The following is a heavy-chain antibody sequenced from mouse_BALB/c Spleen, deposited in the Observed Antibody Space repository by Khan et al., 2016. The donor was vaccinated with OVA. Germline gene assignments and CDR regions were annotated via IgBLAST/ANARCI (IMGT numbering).Heavy chain of an antibody. CDR2: ISTHYGDA. J-gene: IGHJ3*01. D-gene: IGHD1-1*02. Sequence: QVQLQQSGAELVRPGVSVKISCKGSGYTFTDYAMHWVKQSHAKSLEWIGVISTHYGDASYNQKFKGKATMTVDKSSSTAYMELARLTSEDSAIYYWARGGGEYRFAYWGQGTLVTVSA. CDR1: GYTFTDYA. CDR3: ARGGGEYRFAY. V-gene: IGHV1S137*01.